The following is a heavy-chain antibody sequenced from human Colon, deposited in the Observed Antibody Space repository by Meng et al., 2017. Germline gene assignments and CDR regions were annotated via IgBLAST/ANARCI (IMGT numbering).Heavy chain of an antibody. V-gene: IGHV4-34*01. J-gene: IGHJ4*02. Sequence: QVQLKQGGPGLLKPSETLCLTCAVDWGSFCGYYWSWIRQPRGKGLEWIGEINQSGSTNFNPSLKSRVTISVDTSKNQFSLKLSSVTAADKAVYYCARGLFDYWGQGTLVTVSS. CDR2: INQSGST. CDR1: WGSFCGYY. CDR3: ARGLFDY.